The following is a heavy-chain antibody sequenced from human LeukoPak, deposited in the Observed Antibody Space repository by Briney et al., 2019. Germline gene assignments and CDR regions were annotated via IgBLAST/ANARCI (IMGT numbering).Heavy chain of an antibody. Sequence: ASVKVSCKASGYTFTSYYMHWVRQAPGQGVKWMGWINPDSGGTKYAQKFQDRVTMTRDTSKSTVYLDLNRLTSDDTAVYYCARAGTTGKFDYWGQGTLVTVSS. D-gene: IGHD1-1*01. CDR1: GYTFTSYY. V-gene: IGHV1-2*02. CDR3: ARAGTTGKFDY. CDR2: INPDSGGT. J-gene: IGHJ4*02.